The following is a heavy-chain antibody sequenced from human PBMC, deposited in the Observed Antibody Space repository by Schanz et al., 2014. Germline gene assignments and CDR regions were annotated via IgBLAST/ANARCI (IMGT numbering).Heavy chain of an antibody. J-gene: IGHJ6*02. CDR2: IYYSGST. CDR3: ARHSGYYYYYGMDV. Sequence: WTGPGGSISSSSYYWGWIRQPPGKGLEWIGSIYYSGSTYYNPSLKSRVTISVDTSKNQFSLKLSSVTAADTAVYYCARHSGYYYYYGMDVWGQGTTVTVSS. CDR1: GGSISSSSYY. V-gene: IGHV4-39*01.